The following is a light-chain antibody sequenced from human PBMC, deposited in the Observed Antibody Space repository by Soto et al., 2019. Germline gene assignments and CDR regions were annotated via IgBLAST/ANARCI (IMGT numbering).Light chain of an antibody. V-gene: IGKV3-15*01. CDR1: QSVSSF. CDR3: QQYNNWWT. J-gene: IGKJ1*01. CDR2: GAS. Sequence: DIVLTQSPGTLYLSPGERATLSFRASQSVSSFLAWYQQKPGQAPRLLIYGASTRATGIPARFSGSGSGTEFTLTISSLQSEDFAVYYCQQYNNWWTFGQGTKVDIK.